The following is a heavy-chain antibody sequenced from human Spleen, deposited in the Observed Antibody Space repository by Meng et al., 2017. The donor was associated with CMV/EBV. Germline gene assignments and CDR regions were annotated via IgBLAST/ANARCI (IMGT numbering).Heavy chain of an antibody. J-gene: IGHJ4*02. CDR3: ARGSDIPVNNY. V-gene: IGHV4-34*01. CDR1: GGSFSGYY. Sequence: HVHLQRWVAGLLQPSETLSLNCAVYGGSFSGYYWSWIRQPPGKRLDWIGGINHSGVTYDYPSLKCRVTISQYSSKNQFSLKLSSGTAQETAVDYCARGSDIPVNNYWGQGTLGHRLL. D-gene: IGHD2-15*01. CDR2: INHSGVT.